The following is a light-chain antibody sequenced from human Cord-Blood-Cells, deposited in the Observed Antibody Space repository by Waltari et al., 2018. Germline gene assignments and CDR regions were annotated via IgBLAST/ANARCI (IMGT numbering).Light chain of an antibody. Sequence: EIVMPQSPATMSVSPGERATLSCMASQSVSSNLAWYQQKPGQAPRLLIYCASTRDTGIPARFSGSGSGTEFTLTISSLQSEDFAVYYCQQYNNWPSWTFGQGTKVEIK. J-gene: IGKJ1*01. CDR1: QSVSSN. CDR2: CAS. CDR3: QQYNNWPSWT. V-gene: IGKV3-15*01.